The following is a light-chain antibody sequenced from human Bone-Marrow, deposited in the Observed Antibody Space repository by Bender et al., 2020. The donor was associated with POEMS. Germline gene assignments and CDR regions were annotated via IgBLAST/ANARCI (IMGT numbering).Light chain of an antibody. V-gene: IGLV2-14*02. J-gene: IGLJ2*01. CDR3: SSYTNSPTPVR. CDR1: SSDVGKYDL. Sequence: QSALTQPASVSGSPGQTITISCSGSSSDVGKYDLVSWYQHHPGRAPRLIIYEDKKRPSGVSARFSGSKSGATASLTISGLQTEDEADYYCSSYTNSPTPVRFGGGTKLTVL. CDR2: EDK.